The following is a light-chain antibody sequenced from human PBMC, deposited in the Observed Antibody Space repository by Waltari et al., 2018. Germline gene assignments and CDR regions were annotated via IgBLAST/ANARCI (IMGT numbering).Light chain of an antibody. CDR2: EGS. CDR1: SSDVGSYNL. CDR3: CSYAGSSSWV. V-gene: IGLV2-23*01. J-gene: IGLJ3*02. Sequence: QSALTQPAAVSGSPGHSITIPCPGTSSDVGSYNLFSWYQQHPGKAPKLMIYEGSKRPSGVSNRFSGSKSGNTASLTISGLQAEDEADYYCCSYAGSSSWVFGGGTKLTVL.